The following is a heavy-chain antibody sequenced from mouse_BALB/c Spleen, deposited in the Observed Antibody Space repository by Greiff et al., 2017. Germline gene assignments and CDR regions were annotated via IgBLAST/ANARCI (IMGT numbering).Heavy chain of an antibody. D-gene: IGHD1-2*01. CDR2: ISSGGSYT. Sequence: DVMLVESGGDLVKPGGSLKLSCAASGFTFSSYGMSWVRQTPDKRLEWVATISSGGSYTYYPDSVKGRFTISRDNAKNTLYLQMSSLKSEDTAMYYCARLLRLRYFDVWGAGTTVTVSS. CDR3: ARLLRLRYFDV. CDR1: GFTFSSYG. J-gene: IGHJ1*01. V-gene: IGHV5-6*02.